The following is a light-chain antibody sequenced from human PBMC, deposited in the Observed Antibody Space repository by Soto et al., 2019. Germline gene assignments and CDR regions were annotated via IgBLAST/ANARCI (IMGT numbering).Light chain of an antibody. CDR2: TAS. CDR1: QDIAIY. V-gene: IGKV1-9*01. CDR3: QQTRAYPST. J-gene: IGKJ4*01. Sequence: DIQLTQSPCSVSASFGDRVTLTCRASQDIAIYLAWYQQKPGEAPNLLIHTASTLHGGVPSRFSGSGSVTDFTLTITSLQAEDFATYYCQQTRAYPSTFGGGTKVDIK.